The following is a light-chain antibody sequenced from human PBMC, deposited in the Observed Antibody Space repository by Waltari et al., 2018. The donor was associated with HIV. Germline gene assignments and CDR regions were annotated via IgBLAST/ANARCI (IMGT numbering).Light chain of an antibody. CDR2: DDV. Sequence: SYVLTQEPSVSVAPGQTATISCGNIGRNSVPWYRQKPGRAPLLVVADDVDRSSGIPARFSGARPGERATLTISGVEAGDEADYYCQVWDRSYKEAVFGGGT. CDR1: NIGRNS. CDR3: QVWDRSYKEAV. J-gene: IGLJ2*01. V-gene: IGLV3-21*02.